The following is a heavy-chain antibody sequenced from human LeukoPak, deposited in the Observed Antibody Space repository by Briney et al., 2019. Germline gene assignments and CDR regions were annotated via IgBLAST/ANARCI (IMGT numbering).Heavy chain of an antibody. Sequence: KPSETLSLTCTVSGGSISSSSYYWGWIRQPPGKGLEWIGSIYYSGSTYYNPSLKSRVTISVDTSKSQFSLKLSSVTAADTAVYYCASESGYQTDTAGIYWGQGTLVTVSS. V-gene: IGHV4-39*07. D-gene: IGHD5-18*01. CDR1: GGSISSSSYY. J-gene: IGHJ4*02. CDR2: IYYSGST. CDR3: ASESGYQTDTAGIY.